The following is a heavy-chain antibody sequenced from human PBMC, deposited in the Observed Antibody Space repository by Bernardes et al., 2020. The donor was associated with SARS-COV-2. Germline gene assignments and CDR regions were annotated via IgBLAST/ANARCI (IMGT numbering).Heavy chain of an antibody. J-gene: IGHJ6*02. CDR3: TRLSVNWNEYYYGMDV. CDR1: GFSLSTGGMS. V-gene: IGHV2-70*11. D-gene: IGHD1-1*01. Sequence: SGPTLVKPTQTLTLTCTFTGFSLSTGGMSVNWVRQPPGKALEWLARIDWDDDKYYSTSLRTRLTISKDTSKNQVVLTMTKMDPVDTATYYCTRLSVNWNEYYYGMDVWGQGTTVTVSS. CDR2: IDWDDDK.